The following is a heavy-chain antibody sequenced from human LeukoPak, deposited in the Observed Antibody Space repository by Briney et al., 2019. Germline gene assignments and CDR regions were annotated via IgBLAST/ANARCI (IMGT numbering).Heavy chain of an antibody. V-gene: IGHV1-8*01. Sequence: ASVKVSCKASGYTFTSYDINWVRQATGQGLEWMGWMNPNSGNTSYAQKFQGRVTMTRDTSTSTVYMELSSLRSEDTAVYYCAVKGACSGGSCYSVDYWGQGTLVTVSS. D-gene: IGHD2-15*01. CDR3: AVKGACSGGSCYSVDY. CDR2: MNPNSGNT. CDR1: GYTFTSYD. J-gene: IGHJ4*02.